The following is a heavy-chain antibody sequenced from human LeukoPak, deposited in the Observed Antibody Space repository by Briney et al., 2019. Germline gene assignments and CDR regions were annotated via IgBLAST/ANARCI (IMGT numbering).Heavy chain of an antibody. CDR1: GFTFSSYG. V-gene: IGHV3-33*01. CDR2: IWYDGSNK. Sequence: GGSLRLSCAASGFTFSSYGMNRVRQAPGKGLEWVAVIWYDGSNKYHADSVKGRFTISRDNSKNTVYLQMNSLRAEDTAVYYCARLGSAWSFDYWGQGTLVTVSS. CDR3: ARLGSAWSFDY. D-gene: IGHD6-19*01. J-gene: IGHJ4*02.